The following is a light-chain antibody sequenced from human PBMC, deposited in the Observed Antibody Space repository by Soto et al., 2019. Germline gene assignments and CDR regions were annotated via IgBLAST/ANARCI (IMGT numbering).Light chain of an antibody. Sequence: EIVLTQSPGTLSLSPGERATLSCRASQSVSSSYLAWYQQKPGQAPRLLIYGASSRATGIPDRFSGSESRTDFTLNTSRPEPEDFAVYYCQQYCSSPPYTFGQGTKLEIK. V-gene: IGKV3-20*01. CDR2: GAS. J-gene: IGKJ2*01. CDR1: QSVSSSY. CDR3: QQYCSSPPYT.